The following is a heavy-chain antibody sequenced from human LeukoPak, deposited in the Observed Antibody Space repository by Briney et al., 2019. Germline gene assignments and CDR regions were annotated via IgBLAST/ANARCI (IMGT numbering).Heavy chain of an antibody. J-gene: IGHJ4*02. CDR2: IRYDGSNK. Sequence: GGSLRLSCAASGFTFSSYGMHWVRQAPGKGLEWVAFIRYDGSNKYYADSAKGRFTISRDNSKNTLYLQMNSLRAEDTAVYYCAKDSGSYYFDYWGQGTLVTVSS. CDR1: GFTFSSYG. V-gene: IGHV3-30*02. CDR3: AKDSGSYYFDY. D-gene: IGHD1-26*01.